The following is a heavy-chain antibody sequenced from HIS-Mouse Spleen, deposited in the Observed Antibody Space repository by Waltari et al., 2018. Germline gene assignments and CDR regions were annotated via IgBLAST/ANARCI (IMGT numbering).Heavy chain of an antibody. CDR1: AFTFSSYW. Sequence: EVQLVESGGGLVQPGGSLRLSCAASAFTFSSYWMHWVRQAPGKGLVWVSRINSDGSSTSYADSVKGRFTISRDNAKNTLYLQMNSLRAEDTAVYYCARPAPPHRTNGVYYYYGMDVWGQGTTVTVSS. J-gene: IGHJ6*02. D-gene: IGHD2-8*01. V-gene: IGHV3-74*01. CDR2: INSDGSST. CDR3: ARPAPPHRTNGVYYYYGMDV.